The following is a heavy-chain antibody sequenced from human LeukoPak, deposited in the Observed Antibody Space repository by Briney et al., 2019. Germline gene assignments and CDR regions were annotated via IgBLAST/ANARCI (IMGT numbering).Heavy chain of an antibody. CDR3: EKDTYYYDSSGYPD. V-gene: IGHV3-9*01. CDR2: ISWNSGSI. D-gene: IGHD3-22*01. Sequence: GGSLRLSCAASGFTFDDYAMHWVRQAPGKGLEWVSGISWNSGSIGYADSVKGRFTISRDNAKNSLYLQMNSLRAEDTALYYCEKDTYYYDSSGYPDWGQGTLVTVSS. CDR1: GFTFDDYA. J-gene: IGHJ4*02.